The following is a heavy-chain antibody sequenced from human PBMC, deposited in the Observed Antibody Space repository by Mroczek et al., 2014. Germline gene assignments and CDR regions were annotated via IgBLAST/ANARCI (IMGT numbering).Heavy chain of an antibody. CDR2: IYTSGST. CDR1: GGSISSYY. D-gene: IGHD2-2*01. J-gene: IGHJ3*02. Sequence: VQLQESGPGLVKPSETLSLTCTVSGGSISSYYWSWIRQPAGKGLEWIGRIYTSGSTNYNPSLKSRVTMSVDTSKNQFSLKLSSVTAADTAVYYCARGRVPAAINAFDIWGQGTMVTVSS. V-gene: IGHV4-4*07. CDR3: ARGRVPAAINAFDI.